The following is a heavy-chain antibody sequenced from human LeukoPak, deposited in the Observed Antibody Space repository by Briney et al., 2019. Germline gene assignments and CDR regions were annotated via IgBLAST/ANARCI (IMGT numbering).Heavy chain of an antibody. V-gene: IGHV1-2*02. CDR2: INPNSGGT. CDR3: ARDFRDGLNWFDP. J-gene: IGHJ5*02. CDR1: GYTFTGYY. Sequence: ASVKVSCKASGYTFTGYYMHWVRQAPGQGLEWMGWINPNSGGTNYARKFQGRVTMTRDTSISTAYMELSRLRSDDTAVYYCARDFRDGLNWFDPWGQGTLVTVSS. D-gene: IGHD5-24*01.